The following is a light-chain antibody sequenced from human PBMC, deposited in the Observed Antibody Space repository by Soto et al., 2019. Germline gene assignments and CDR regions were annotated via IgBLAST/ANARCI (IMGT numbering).Light chain of an antibody. Sequence: ALTQPASVSGSPGQSITISCTGTSSDVGSYNLVSWYQQHPGKAPKLMIYEGSKRPSGVSNRFSGSKSGNTASLTISGLQAEDEADYYCCSYAGSSTSLWVFGGGTKLTVL. V-gene: IGLV2-23*01. CDR2: EGS. CDR1: SSDVGSYNL. J-gene: IGLJ3*02. CDR3: CSYAGSSTSLWV.